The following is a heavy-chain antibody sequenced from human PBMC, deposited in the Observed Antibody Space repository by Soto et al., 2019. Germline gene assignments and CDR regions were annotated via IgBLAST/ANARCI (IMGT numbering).Heavy chain of an antibody. CDR2: ISGSGGRT. Sequence: EVQLLESGGGLIQPGGSLRLSCEASGFTFSNYGMTWVRLAPGKGLEWVSTISGSGGRTFYADPVKGRFTISRDNSKNTLYLQMNSLRSEDTPVYYCAKEMIASTLADFFDYRGQGTLVTVSS. CDR1: GFTFSNYG. V-gene: IGHV3-23*01. J-gene: IGHJ4*02. D-gene: IGHD2-21*01. CDR3: AKEMIASTLADFFDY.